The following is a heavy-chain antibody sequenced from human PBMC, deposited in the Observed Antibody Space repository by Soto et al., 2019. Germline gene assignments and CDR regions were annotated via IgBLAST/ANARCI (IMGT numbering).Heavy chain of an antibody. V-gene: IGHV1-69*13. CDR2: IIPFFGTA. D-gene: IGHD5-12*01. J-gene: IGHJ4*02. CDR3: ARWRDAVATHDS. CDR1: GGTFSTFG. Sequence: GASVKVSCKPSGGTFSTFGISWVRQAPGQGLEWMGGIIPFFGTAEYSQKFEDRITITADESTNTVYMDLRSLTSEDTAIYYCARWRDAVATHDSWGQGTLVTVSS.